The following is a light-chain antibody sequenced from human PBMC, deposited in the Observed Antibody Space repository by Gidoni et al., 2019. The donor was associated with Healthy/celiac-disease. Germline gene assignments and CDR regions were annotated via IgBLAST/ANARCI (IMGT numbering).Light chain of an antibody. CDR3: QQRSNWPPWT. Sequence: EIVLTQSPATLSLSPGERATLSCRASQSVSSYLAWYQQKPSQAPRLLIYDASNRATGIPARFSGSGSGIDFTLTISSLEPEDFAVYYCQQRSNWPPWTFGQGTKVEIK. CDR2: DAS. CDR1: QSVSSY. V-gene: IGKV3-11*01. J-gene: IGKJ1*01.